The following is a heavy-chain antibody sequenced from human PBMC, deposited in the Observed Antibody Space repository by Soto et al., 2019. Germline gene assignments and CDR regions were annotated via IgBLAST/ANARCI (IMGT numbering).Heavy chain of an antibody. D-gene: IGHD3-3*01. CDR2: IYYSGST. CDR1: GGSISSSSYY. Sequence: SETLSLTCTVSGGSISSSSYYWGWIRQPPGKGLEWIGSIYYSGSTYYNPSLKSRVTISVDTSKNQFSLKLSSVTAADTAVYYCARFTLITIFGVDQAGYWGQGTLVTVSS. V-gene: IGHV4-39*01. J-gene: IGHJ4*02. CDR3: ARFTLITIFGVDQAGY.